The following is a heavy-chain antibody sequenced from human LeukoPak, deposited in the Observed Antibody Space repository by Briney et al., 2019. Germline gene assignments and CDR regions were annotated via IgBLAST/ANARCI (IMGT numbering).Heavy chain of an antibody. J-gene: IGHJ4*02. V-gene: IGHV3-23*01. Sequence: GGSLRLSCAASGLTFSDYSMTWVRQAPGKGLFWVSGISAGGGSTYYADSVKGRFTISRDNSRNTLYLQMNSLRAEDTAVYYCAKDAAGPKYWGQGTLVTVSS. CDR2: ISAGGGST. CDR1: GLTFSDYS. D-gene: IGHD6-13*01. CDR3: AKDAAGPKY.